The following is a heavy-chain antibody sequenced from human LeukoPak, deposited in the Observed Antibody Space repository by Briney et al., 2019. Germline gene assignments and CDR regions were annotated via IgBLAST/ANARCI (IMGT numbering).Heavy chain of an antibody. J-gene: IGHJ4*02. D-gene: IGHD2-8*01. V-gene: IGHV1-69*13. CDR1: GGTFSSYA. Sequence: ASVKVSCKASGGTFSSYAISWVRQAPGQGLEWMGGIIPIFGTANCAQKFQGRVTITADESTSTAYMELSSLRSEDTAVYYCARDRGYCTNGVCYQFFDYWGQGTLVTVSS. CDR2: IIPIFGTA. CDR3: ARDRGYCTNGVCYQFFDY.